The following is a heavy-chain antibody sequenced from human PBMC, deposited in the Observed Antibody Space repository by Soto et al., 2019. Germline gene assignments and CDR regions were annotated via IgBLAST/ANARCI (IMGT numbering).Heavy chain of an antibody. J-gene: IGHJ4*01. CDR2: IKSNIDGGTA. V-gene: IGHV3-15*01. CDR3: STVGAPAY. Sequence: GGSLRLSCEGSGFTFSNVWFSWVRQAPGKGLEWVGRIKSNIDGGTADFAAPVKDRFTISRVDSENTLYLHMNSLKTEDTALYFCSTVGAPAYWGQGTLVTVSS. CDR1: GFTFSNVW. D-gene: IGHD1-26*01.